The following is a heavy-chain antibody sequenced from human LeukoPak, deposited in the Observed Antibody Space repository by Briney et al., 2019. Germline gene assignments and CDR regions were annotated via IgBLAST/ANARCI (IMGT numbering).Heavy chain of an antibody. V-gene: IGHV4-61*02. D-gene: IGHD1-7*01. CDR2: IYTSGST. CDR3: ARGTGTRIHYYYYMDV. J-gene: IGHJ6*03. Sequence: PSQTLSLTCTVSGGSISSGSYYWSWIRQPAGKGLEWIGRIYTSGSTNYNPSLKSRVTISVDTSKNQFSQKLSSVTAADTAVYYCARGTGTRIHYYYYMDVWGKGTTVTVSS. CDR1: GGSISSGSYY.